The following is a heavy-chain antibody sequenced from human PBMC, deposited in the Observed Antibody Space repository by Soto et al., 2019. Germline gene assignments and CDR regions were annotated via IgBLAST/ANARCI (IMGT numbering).Heavy chain of an antibody. D-gene: IGHD2-15*01. V-gene: IGHV4-31*03. CDR1: GGSISSGGYY. Sequence: SETLSLTCTVSGGSISSGGYYWSWIRQHPGKGLEWIGYIYYSGSTYYNPSLKSRVTISVDTSKNQFSLKLSSVTAADTAVYYCARVRRDPSPAYYYYMDVWGKGTTVTVSS. J-gene: IGHJ6*03. CDR2: IYYSGST. CDR3: ARVRRDPSPAYYYYMDV.